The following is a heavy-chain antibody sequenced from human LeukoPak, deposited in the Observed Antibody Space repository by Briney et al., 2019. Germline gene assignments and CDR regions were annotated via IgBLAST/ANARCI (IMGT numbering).Heavy chain of an antibody. V-gene: IGHV3-9*01. CDR1: GFIFDDYA. D-gene: IGHD6-13*01. Sequence: GGSLRLSCVAPGFIFDDYAMHWVRQAPGKGLEWVSSISWLSGNSDNIDYADSVKGRFTISRDNGKNSLYLQMNSLRVEDTALYYCVKDLAAAGSRGFDYWGQGTLVTVSS. CDR3: VKDLAAAGSRGFDY. J-gene: IGHJ4*02. CDR2: ISWLSGNSDNI.